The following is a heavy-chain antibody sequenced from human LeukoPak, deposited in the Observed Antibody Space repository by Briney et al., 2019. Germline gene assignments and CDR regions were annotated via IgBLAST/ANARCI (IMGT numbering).Heavy chain of an antibody. CDR3: ARDKLLLDY. D-gene: IGHD2-15*01. CDR2: ISSSGSTI. Sequence: DPGGSLRLSCAASGFTFSSYAMSWVRQAPGKGLEWVSYISSSGSTIYYADSVKGRFTISRDNAKNSLYLQMNSLRAEDTAVYYCARDKLLLDYWGQGTLVTVSS. J-gene: IGHJ4*02. CDR1: GFTFSSYA. V-gene: IGHV3-48*01.